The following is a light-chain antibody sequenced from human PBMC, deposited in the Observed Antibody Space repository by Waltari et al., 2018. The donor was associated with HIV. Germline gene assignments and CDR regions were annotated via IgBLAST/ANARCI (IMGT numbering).Light chain of an antibody. J-gene: IGLJ2*01. CDR1: TSNIGSNT. V-gene: IGLV1-44*01. CDR2: CKK. CDR3: ASWDDSLNGPV. Sequence: QSVLTQPPSASGTPEQRASISCSGSTSNIGSNTVSWFQQLPVAAPPLLILCKKQRPSGGPDRFSGSKSGTSASLAISGLQFEDEADYYCASWDDSLNGPVFGGGTKLTV.